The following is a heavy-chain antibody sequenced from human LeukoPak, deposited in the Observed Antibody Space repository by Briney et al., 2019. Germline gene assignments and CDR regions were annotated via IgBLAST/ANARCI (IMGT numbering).Heavy chain of an antibody. Sequence: PGGSLRLSCAASGFTFSSSPMHWVRQAPGKGLEWVAVISYGGNNEDYADSVKGRFPISRDNSKNTLYLQMNSLRAEDTAVYHCARGGNPIYYYYLDVWGKGTTVTVSS. D-gene: IGHD1-1*01. J-gene: IGHJ6*03. V-gene: IGHV3-30-3*01. CDR1: GFTFSSSP. CDR2: ISYGGNNE. CDR3: ARGGNPIYYYYLDV.